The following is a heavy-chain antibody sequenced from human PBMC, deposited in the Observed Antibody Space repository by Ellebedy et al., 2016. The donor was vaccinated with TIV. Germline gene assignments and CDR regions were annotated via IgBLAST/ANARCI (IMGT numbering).Heavy chain of an antibody. V-gene: IGHV1-8*01. Sequence: ASSVKVSCKASGYAFTSYDINWVRQAPGQGLEWMGWINPNSGHTGYAQKFQGRVTMPRDNSISPAYMELSSLTSEDTAVYYCARDFEFMIYVSGGEYYHYVLDVWGQGTTVTVAS. J-gene: IGHJ6*02. CDR3: ARDFEFMIYVSGGEYYHYVLDV. D-gene: IGHD3-22*01. CDR1: GYAFTSYD. CDR2: INPNSGHT.